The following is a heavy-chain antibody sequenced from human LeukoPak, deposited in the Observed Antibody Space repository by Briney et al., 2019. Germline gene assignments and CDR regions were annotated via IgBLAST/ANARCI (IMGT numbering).Heavy chain of an antibody. D-gene: IGHD6-13*01. CDR1: GGTFSSYA. CDR3: ARGGTDSSSWTLVDY. V-gene: IGHV1-69*05. Sequence: GASVKVSCKASGGTFSSYAISWVRQAPGQGLEWMGGIIPIFGTANYAQKFQGRVTITTDESTSTAYMELSSLRSEDTAVYYCARGGTDSSSWTLVDYWGPGTLVTVSS. J-gene: IGHJ4*02. CDR2: IIPIFGTA.